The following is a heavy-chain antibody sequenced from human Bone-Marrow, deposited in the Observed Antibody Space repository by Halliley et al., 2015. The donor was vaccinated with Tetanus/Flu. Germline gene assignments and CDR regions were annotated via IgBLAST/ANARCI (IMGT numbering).Heavy chain of an antibody. J-gene: IGHJ2*01. CDR2: ISSSGSHI. D-gene: IGHD3-10*01. CDR1: GFPFFGYA. V-gene: IGHV3-21*01. CDR3: AKDGEGWFFDL. Sequence: SLRLSCEASGFPFFGYAMNWVRQAPGKGLEWVSSISSSGSHIYYADSVKGRFTISRDNGKNSLSLQMSRLRVDDTAVYYCAKDGEGWFFDLWGRGTLVTFSS.